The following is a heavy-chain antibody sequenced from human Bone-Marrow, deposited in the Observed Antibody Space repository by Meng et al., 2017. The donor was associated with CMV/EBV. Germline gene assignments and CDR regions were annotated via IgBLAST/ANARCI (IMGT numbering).Heavy chain of an antibody. V-gene: IGHV4-61*01. CDR3: ARDTERLRIDY. CDR2: IYYSGST. D-gene: IGHD4-17*01. Sequence: SETLSLTCTVSGGSVSSGSYYWSWIRQPPGKGLEWIGYIYYSGSTNYNPSLKSRVTISVDTSKNQFSLKLSSVTAADTAVYYCARDTERLRIDYWGQGTRVTVSS. CDR1: GGSVSSGSYY. J-gene: IGHJ4*02.